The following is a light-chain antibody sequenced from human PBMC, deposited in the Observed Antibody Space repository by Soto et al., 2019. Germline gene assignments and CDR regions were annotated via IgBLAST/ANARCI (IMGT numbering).Light chain of an antibody. CDR1: QGVASRY. J-gene: IGKJ1*01. Sequence: ELALTQSPGTLSPSPGERATLSCRASQGVASRYLAWYQQKPDQAPSLLIYHASSKATGIPDRFSGSGSGTDFSLTIIRLEPEDWAEYFCQRSGSSPQTFSQGNKVDIK. CDR3: QRSGSSPQT. V-gene: IGKV3-20*01. CDR2: HAS.